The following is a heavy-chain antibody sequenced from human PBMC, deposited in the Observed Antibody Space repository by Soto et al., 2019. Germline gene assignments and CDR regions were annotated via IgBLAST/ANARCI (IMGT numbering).Heavy chain of an antibody. CDR1: GGSISSGGYS. CDR2: IYHSGST. D-gene: IGHD1-1*01. Sequence: SETLSLTCTVSGGSISSGGYSWSWIRQPPGKGLEWIGYIYHSGSTYYNPSLKSRVTISVDRSKNQFSLKLSSVTAADTAVYYCARGNPVSLDYWGQGTLVTVSS. V-gene: IGHV4-30-2*01. CDR3: ARGNPVSLDY. J-gene: IGHJ4*02.